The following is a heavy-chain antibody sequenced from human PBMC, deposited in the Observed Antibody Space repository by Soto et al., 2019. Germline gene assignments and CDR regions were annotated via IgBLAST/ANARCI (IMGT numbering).Heavy chain of an antibody. CDR2: ISSSSSTI. Sequence: GGSLRLSCAASGFTFSSYSMNWVRQAPGKGLEWVSYISSSSSTIYYADSVKGRFTISRDNAKNSLYLQMNSLRDEDTAVYYCARDYVVAAAGIYYYHYYVLDVWGQGTTVIVSS. J-gene: IGHJ6*02. CDR1: GFTFSSYS. V-gene: IGHV3-48*02. D-gene: IGHD6-13*01. CDR3: ARDYVVAAAGIYYYHYYVLDV.